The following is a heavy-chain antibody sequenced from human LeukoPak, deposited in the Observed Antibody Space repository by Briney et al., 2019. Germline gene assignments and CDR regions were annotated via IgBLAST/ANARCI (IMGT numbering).Heavy chain of an antibody. CDR3: ARGGSYYDSSGYYDAFDI. J-gene: IGHJ3*02. D-gene: IGHD3-22*01. Sequence: AXXKVSCKASGYTFTGYYMHWVRQAPGQGLEWMGWINPNSGGTNYAQKFQGRVTMTRDTSISTAYMELSRLRSDDTAVYYCARGGSYYDSSGYYDAFDIWGQGTMVTVSS. V-gene: IGHV1-2*02. CDR2: INPNSGGT. CDR1: GYTFTGYY.